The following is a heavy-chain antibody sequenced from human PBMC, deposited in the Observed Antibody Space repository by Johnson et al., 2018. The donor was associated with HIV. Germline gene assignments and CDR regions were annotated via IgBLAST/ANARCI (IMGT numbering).Heavy chain of an antibody. CDR1: GFTFSSYG. D-gene: IGHD3-9*01. Sequence: QVQLVESGGGVVQPGGSLRLSCVASGFTFSSYGMHWVRQAPGKGLEWVAFIRNDGGNKYNVDSVKGRFTISRDNSKNTLYLQMNSLRIEDTAVYYCANVYYDILTGYYYDAFDIWGQGTMVTVSS. CDR2: IRNDGGNK. CDR3: ANVYYDILTGYYYDAFDI. J-gene: IGHJ3*02. V-gene: IGHV3-30*02.